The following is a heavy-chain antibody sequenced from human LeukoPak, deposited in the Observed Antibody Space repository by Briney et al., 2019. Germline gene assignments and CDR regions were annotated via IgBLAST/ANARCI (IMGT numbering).Heavy chain of an antibody. CDR1: GGSIGSYY. V-gene: IGHV4-59*01. J-gene: IGHJ6*02. CDR2: IYYSGST. CDR3: ARDSRITMARNSYGMDV. D-gene: IGHD3-10*01. Sequence: SETLSLTCTVSGGSIGSYYWSWIRQPPGKGLEWIGYIYYSGSTNYNPSLKSRVTISVDTSKNQFSLKLSSVTAADTAVYYCARDSRITMARNSYGMDVWGQGTTVTVSS.